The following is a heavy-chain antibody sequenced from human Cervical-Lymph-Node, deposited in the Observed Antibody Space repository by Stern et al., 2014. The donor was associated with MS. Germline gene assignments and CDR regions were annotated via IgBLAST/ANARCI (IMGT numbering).Heavy chain of an antibody. CDR1: GFTFSSSG. CDR3: AREGGNTAEYFQH. Sequence: QVQLMQSGGGVVQPGRSLRLSCAASGFTFSSSGMHWVRQAPGKGLEWLAIIWYDGSNRYYADSVKGRFTISRDNSKNTLYLQMNSLRADDTAVYYCAREGGNTAEYFQHWGQGTLVTVSS. J-gene: IGHJ1*01. CDR2: IWYDGSNR. V-gene: IGHV3-33*01. D-gene: IGHD4-23*01.